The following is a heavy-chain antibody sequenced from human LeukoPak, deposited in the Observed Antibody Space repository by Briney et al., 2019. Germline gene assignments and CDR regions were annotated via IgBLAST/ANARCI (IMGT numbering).Heavy chain of an antibody. V-gene: IGHV4-4*07. CDR1: GGSISRYY. CDR3: ARGLGYCSGGSCRSSYYFDY. CDR2: LYTRGST. D-gene: IGHD2-15*01. J-gene: IGHJ4*02. Sequence: SETLSLTCTVSGGSISRYYWSWIRQPAGEGGVWIGRLYTRGSTNYSPSLKSRVTMSVDTSKDQFSLKLSSVTAADTAVYYCARGLGYCSGGSCRSSYYFDYWGQGTLVTVSS.